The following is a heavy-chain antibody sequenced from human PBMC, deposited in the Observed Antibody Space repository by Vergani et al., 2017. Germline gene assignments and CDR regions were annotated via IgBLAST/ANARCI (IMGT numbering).Heavy chain of an antibody. V-gene: IGHV3-30*18. Sequence: QVQLVESGGGVVQPGRSLRLSCAVSGFRFSDYCMHWVRQAPGRGLEWVALISYDGDTTYYEDSVKGRFTISRDNSKNTLFLQMHSLRVEDTALYYCAKFPLNITTPDRGDFWGQGSLVTVSS. CDR3: AKFPLNITTPDRGDF. J-gene: IGHJ4*02. D-gene: IGHD1-1*01. CDR2: ISYDGDTT. CDR1: GFRFSDYC.